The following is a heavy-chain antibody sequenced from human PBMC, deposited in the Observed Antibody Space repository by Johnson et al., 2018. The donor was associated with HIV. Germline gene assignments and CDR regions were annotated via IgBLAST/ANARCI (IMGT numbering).Heavy chain of an antibody. CDR3: ARDASYYGSANDAFDI. D-gene: IGHD3-10*01. Sequence: QVQLVESGGGVVQPGGSLRLSCAASGFTFRSYAMHWVRQAPGKGLEWVGVISYDGSNKYYADSVKGRFTISRDNSKNTMSLQMNSLRVEDTAVYYCARDASYYGSANDAFDIWGQGTMVTVSS. V-gene: IGHV3-30*03. CDR1: GFTFRSYA. J-gene: IGHJ3*02. CDR2: ISYDGSNK.